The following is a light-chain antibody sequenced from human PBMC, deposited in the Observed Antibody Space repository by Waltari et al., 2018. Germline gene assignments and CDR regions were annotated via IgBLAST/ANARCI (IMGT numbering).Light chain of an antibody. CDR2: SNS. CDR3: AAWDDGLNGYV. J-gene: IGLJ1*01. V-gene: IGLV1-44*01. CDR1: ISNTGRTV. Sequence: QSVLTQPPSASGTPGQRVTLSCSGSISNTGRTVVTWYPQLPGTAPKLLIYSNSQRPSGVPDRFSGSKSGTSASLAISGLQSADEADYYCAAWDDGLNGYVFGIGTTVTVL.